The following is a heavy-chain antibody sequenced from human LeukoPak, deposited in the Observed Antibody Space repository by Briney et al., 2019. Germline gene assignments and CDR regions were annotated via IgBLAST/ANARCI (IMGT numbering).Heavy chain of an antibody. D-gene: IGHD3-3*01. CDR2: IKSKTDGGTT. Sequence: GGSLRLSCAASGFTFSNAWMSWVRQAPGKGLGWVGRIKSKTDGGTTDYAAPVKGRFTISRDDSKNTLYLQMNSLKTEDTAVYYCTTEAYYDFWSGYYGIPFDYWGQGTLVTVSS. CDR1: GFTFSNAW. V-gene: IGHV3-15*01. J-gene: IGHJ4*02. CDR3: TTEAYYDFWSGYYGIPFDY.